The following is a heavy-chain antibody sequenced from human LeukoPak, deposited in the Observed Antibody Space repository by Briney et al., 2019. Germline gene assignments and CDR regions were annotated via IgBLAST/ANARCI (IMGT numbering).Heavy chain of an antibody. Sequence: ASVKVSCKASGYTFTSNYIHWVRQAPGQGLEWMGIINPGGDSTNFAQNFQGRVTLTRDTSTSTVYMELSSLSSEDTAIYYCARTLSGSGISYWGQGTLVIVSS. CDR3: ARTLSGSGISY. CDR1: GYTFTSNY. V-gene: IGHV1-46*01. D-gene: IGHD3-10*01. CDR2: INPGGDST. J-gene: IGHJ4*02.